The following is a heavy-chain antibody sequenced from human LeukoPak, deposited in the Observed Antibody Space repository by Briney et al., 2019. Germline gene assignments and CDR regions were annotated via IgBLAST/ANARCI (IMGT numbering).Heavy chain of an antibody. CDR3: AGRNYDILTGSPSDY. J-gene: IGHJ4*02. CDR1: GGSISSYY. D-gene: IGHD3-9*01. V-gene: IGHV4-59*01. Sequence: SETLSLTCTVSGGSISSYYWSWIRQPPGKGLEWIGYIYYTGSTNYNPSLKSRVTISVDTSKNQFSLKLSSVTAADTAVYYCAGRNYDILTGSPSDYWGQGTLVTVSS. CDR2: IYYTGST.